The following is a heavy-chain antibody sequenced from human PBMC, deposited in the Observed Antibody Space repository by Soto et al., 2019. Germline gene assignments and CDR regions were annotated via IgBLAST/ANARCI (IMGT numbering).Heavy chain of an antibody. CDR3: ARFSGSYTRGLDY. J-gene: IGHJ4*02. Sequence: EVQLVESGGGLVQPGGSLRLSCAASGFTFSDHYMDWVRQAPGKGLEWVGRSRNKANSYSTEYAASVKGRFTISGDESKNSLYLQMNRLKTEDTAVYYCARFSGSYTRGLDYWGQGTLVTVSS. V-gene: IGHV3-72*01. CDR1: GFTFSDHY. CDR2: SRNKANSYST. D-gene: IGHD1-26*01.